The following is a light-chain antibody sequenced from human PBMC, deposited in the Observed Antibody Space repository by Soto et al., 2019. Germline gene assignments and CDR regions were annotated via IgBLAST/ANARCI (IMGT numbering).Light chain of an antibody. V-gene: IGLV2-11*01. J-gene: IGLJ2*01. Sequence: QSALTQPRSVSGSPGQSVTISCTGTSSDVGGYNYVSWYQQYPGKAPKLMIYDVSKRPSGVPDRFSGSKSGNTASLTISGLQAEDEADYYCCSYAGSYTLVFGGGTKVTVL. CDR3: CSYAGSYTLV. CDR2: DVS. CDR1: SSDVGGYNY.